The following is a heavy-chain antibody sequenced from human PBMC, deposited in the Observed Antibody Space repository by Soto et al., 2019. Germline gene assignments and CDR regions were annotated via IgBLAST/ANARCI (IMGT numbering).Heavy chain of an antibody. CDR1: GFTFSSYS. J-gene: IGHJ6*02. V-gene: IGHV3-21*01. CDR3: ARGMGYSGYESPRTYGMDV. Sequence: KTGGSLRLSCAASGFTFSSYSMNWVRQAPGKGLEWVSSISSSSSYIYYADSVKGRFTISRDNAKNSLYLQMNSLRAEDTAVYYCARGMGYSGYESPRTYGMDVWGQGTTVTVSS. D-gene: IGHD5-12*01. CDR2: ISSSSSYI.